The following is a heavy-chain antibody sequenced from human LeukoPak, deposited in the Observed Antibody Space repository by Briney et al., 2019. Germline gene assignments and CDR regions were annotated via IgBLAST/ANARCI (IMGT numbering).Heavy chain of an antibody. D-gene: IGHD1-26*01. CDR2: ISAYNGNT. CDR1: GYTFTSYG. Sequence: ASVKVSCTASGYTFTSYGISWVRQAPGQGLEWMGWISAYNGNTNYAQKLQGRVTMTTDTSTSTAYMELGSLRSDDTAVYYCARSLGESLREGYFDYWGQGTLVTVSS. CDR3: ARSLGESLREGYFDY. V-gene: IGHV1-18*01. J-gene: IGHJ4*02.